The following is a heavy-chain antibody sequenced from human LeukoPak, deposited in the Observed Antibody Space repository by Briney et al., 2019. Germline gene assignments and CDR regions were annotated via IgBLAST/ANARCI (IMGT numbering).Heavy chain of an antibody. J-gene: IGHJ4*02. CDR1: GFTFSSYE. Sequence: SGGSLRLSCAASGFTFSSYEMNWVRQAPGKGLEWVSYISSSGSTIYYADSVKGRFTISRDNAKNSLYLQMNSLRAEDTAVYYCARVGYFVYSGSYRWNFDFWGQGTLVTVSS. D-gene: IGHD1-26*01. CDR3: ARVGYFVYSGSYRWNFDF. CDR2: ISSSGSTI. V-gene: IGHV3-48*03.